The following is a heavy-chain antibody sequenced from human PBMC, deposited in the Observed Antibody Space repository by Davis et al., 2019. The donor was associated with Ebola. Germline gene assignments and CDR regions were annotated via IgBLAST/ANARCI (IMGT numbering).Heavy chain of an antibody. J-gene: IGHJ6*02. CDR1: GFTFSSYS. D-gene: IGHD4-11*01. CDR2: ISSNSGYI. Sequence: GESLKISCAASGFTFSSYSMNWVRQAPGKGLEWVSSISSNSGYIYYADSVKGRFTISRDNAKNSLYLQMNSLRAADTAVYYCASNTVTIGLAYYYYGLDVWGQGTTVTVSS. V-gene: IGHV3-21*01. CDR3: ASNTVTIGLAYYYYGLDV.